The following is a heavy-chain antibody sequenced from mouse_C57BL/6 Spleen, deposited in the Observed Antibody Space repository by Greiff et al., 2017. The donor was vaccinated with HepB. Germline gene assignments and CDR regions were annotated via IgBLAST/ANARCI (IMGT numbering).Heavy chain of an antibody. CDR2: IYPGSGST. CDR3: AREIGGLRRGGYAMDY. D-gene: IGHD2-2*01. Sequence: QVQLQQPGAELVKPGASVKMSCKASGYTFTSYWTTWVKQRLGPGLELTGDIYPGSGSTNYNENFKSKATLIVVTSSSTAYLQLSSLTSEDVAVYYSAREIGGLRRGGYAMDYWGQGTSVTVSS. CDR1: GYTFTSYW. V-gene: IGHV1-55*01. J-gene: IGHJ4*01.